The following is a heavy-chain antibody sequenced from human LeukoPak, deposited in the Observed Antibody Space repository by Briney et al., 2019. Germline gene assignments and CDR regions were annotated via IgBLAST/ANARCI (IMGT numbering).Heavy chain of an antibody. D-gene: IGHD4-17*01. V-gene: IGHV1-18*01. Sequence: ASVKVSCKASGYTFTSYGISWVRQAPGQGLEWMGWISPYNGNTNYAQKLQGRVTMTTDTSTSTAYMELRSLRSDDTAVYYCASSPGTVTTPGYWGQGTLVTVSS. CDR2: ISPYNGNT. CDR1: GYTFTSYG. J-gene: IGHJ4*02. CDR3: ASSPGTVTTPGY.